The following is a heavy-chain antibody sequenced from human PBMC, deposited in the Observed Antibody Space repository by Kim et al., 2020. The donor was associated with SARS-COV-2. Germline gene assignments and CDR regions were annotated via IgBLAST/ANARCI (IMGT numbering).Heavy chain of an antibody. CDR1: GYTLTELS. CDR3: ATLDSSGYYKEYYFDY. D-gene: IGHD3-22*01. V-gene: IGHV1-24*01. Sequence: ASVKVSCKVSGYTLTELSMHWVRQAPGKGLEWMGGFDPEDGETIYAQKFQGRVTMTEDTSTDTAYIELSSLRSEDTAVYYCATLDSSGYYKEYYFDYWGRGTLVSVST. J-gene: IGHJ4*02. CDR2: FDPEDGET.